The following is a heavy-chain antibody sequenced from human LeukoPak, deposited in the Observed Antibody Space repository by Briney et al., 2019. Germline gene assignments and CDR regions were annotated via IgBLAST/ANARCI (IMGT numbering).Heavy chain of an antibody. V-gene: IGHV3-21*01. J-gene: IGHJ6*02. CDR1: GFTFSSYA. Sequence: GGSLRLSCAASGFTFSSYAMSWVRQAPGKGLEWVSSISSSSSYIYYADSVKGRFTISRDNAKNSLYLQMNSLRAEDTAVYYCARDTGTYYDILTGYSPGYYYGMDVWGQGTTVTVSS. CDR3: ARDTGTYYDILTGYSPGYYYGMDV. CDR2: ISSSSSYI. D-gene: IGHD3-9*01.